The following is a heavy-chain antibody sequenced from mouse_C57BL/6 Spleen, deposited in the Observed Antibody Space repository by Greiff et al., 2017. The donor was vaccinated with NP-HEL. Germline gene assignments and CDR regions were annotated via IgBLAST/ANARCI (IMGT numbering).Heavy chain of an antibody. D-gene: IGHD2-4*01. V-gene: IGHV1-62-2*01. Sequence: QVQLQQSGAELVKPGASVKLSCKASGYTFTEYTIHWVKQRSGQGLEWIGWFYPGSGSITYNEKFKDKATLTADKSSSTVYVELSRLTSEDSAVYFCARHEEWDYDGGYYAMDYWGQGTSVTVAS. CDR1: GYTFTEYT. CDR2: FYPGSGSI. J-gene: IGHJ4*01. CDR3: ARHEEWDYDGGYYAMDY.